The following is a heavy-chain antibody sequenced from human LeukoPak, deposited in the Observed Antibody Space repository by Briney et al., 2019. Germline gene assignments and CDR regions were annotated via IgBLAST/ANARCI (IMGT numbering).Heavy chain of an antibody. CDR2: IYYSGTT. J-gene: IGHJ5*02. CDR3: ERRMSPGGWFEP. D-gene: IGHD4-23*01. Sequence: SETLSLTCTVSGGAISAFYWSCLPHPPGGGLEWVGDIYYSGTTNYNPSIKSRVTMSVGTSKNHFYLQLSSVTAADTAVYFCERRMSPGGWFEPWGQGTLVTVSS. CDR1: GGAISAFY. V-gene: IGHV4-59*08.